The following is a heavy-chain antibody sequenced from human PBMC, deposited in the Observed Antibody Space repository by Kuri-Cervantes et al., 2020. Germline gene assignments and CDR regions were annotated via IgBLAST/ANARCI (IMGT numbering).Heavy chain of an antibody. D-gene: IGHD3-10*01. CDR1: GFTFRNYA. Sequence: GGSLRLSCAASGFTFRNYAMHWVRQAPGKGLECVAAISYDGSNHYYADSVKGRFTISRDNSQNTLFLQMNSLRTDDTAVYYCARDLVVRGVAYFDYWGQGTLVSVSS. J-gene: IGHJ4*02. CDR2: ISYDGSNH. V-gene: IGHV3-30*16. CDR3: ARDLVVRGVAYFDY.